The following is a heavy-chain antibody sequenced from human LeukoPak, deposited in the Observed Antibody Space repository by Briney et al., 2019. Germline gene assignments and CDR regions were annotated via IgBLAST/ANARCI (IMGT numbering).Heavy chain of an antibody. V-gene: IGHV3-30*02. J-gene: IGHJ4*02. CDR3: ARAGFTFSDYFGSFFDY. CDR1: GFTFSSYA. CDR2: IRSDGSSN. Sequence: GGSLRLSCAASGFTFSSYAMHWVRQAPGKGLEWVTFIRSDGSSNYYGDSVKGRFTLSRDNFKNTLSLQMNSLRAEDTAVYYCARAGFTFSDYFGSFFDYWGQGTLVTVSS. D-gene: IGHD3-10*01.